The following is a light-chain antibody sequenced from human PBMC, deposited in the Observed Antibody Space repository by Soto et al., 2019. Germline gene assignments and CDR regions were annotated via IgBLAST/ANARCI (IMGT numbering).Light chain of an antibody. CDR2: GAS. V-gene: IGKV3-20*01. Sequence: IVLTQSPDTLSLSPLEIATLSCRASQTVNNNYVAWYQQKPGQAPRLLIYGASSRATGIPDRFSGRGSGTDFTLTISRLEPEDFATYYCQQSYSTPPGTFGQGTKVDIK. J-gene: IGKJ1*01. CDR3: QQSYSTPPGT. CDR1: QTVNNNY.